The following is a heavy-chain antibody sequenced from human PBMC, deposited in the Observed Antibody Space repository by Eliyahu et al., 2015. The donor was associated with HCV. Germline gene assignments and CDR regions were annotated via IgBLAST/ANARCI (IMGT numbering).Heavy chain of an antibody. V-gene: IGHV2-26*01. CDR1: GFSLNNGRMG. CDR2: IFSNDTE. CDR3: ARCSRSDDIYFDH. D-gene: IGHD6-13*01. J-gene: IGHJ4*02. Sequence: QVTMKESGPVLVKPTETLTLTCTVSGFSLNNGRMGVSWIRQPPGKALEWLGHIFSNDTESHTPSLKSRLTISKDAFKSQVVLTMADMDPVDTATYYCARCSRSDDIYFDHWGQGLLVTVSS.